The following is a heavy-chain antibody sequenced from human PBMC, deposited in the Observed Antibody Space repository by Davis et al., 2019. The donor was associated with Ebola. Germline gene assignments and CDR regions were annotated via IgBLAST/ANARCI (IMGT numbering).Heavy chain of an antibody. J-gene: IGHJ6*02. Sequence: GSLRLSCTVSGGSVSSGSYYWSWIRQPPGKGLEWIGYIYYSGSTNYNPSLKSRVTISVDTSKNQFSLKLSSVTAADTAVYYCARAQLLQKLYYYYYYGMDVWGQGTTVTVSS. V-gene: IGHV4-61*01. CDR2: IYYSGST. CDR3: ARAQLLQKLYYYYYYGMDV. D-gene: IGHD2-2*01. CDR1: GGSVSSGSYY.